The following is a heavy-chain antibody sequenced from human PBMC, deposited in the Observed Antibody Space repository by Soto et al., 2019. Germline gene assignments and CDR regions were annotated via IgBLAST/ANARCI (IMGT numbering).Heavy chain of an antibody. V-gene: IGHV1-69*12. Sequence: QVQLVQSGAEVKKPGSSVKVSCKASGATLDTFINFGVTWVRRAPVQGLEWMGGIIPVFGTAHYAQKFQGRLTISAEESTRTAYMELSSLRSEDTAVYYCARGAFTKILVLMYDALEIWGQGKMVNVSS. CDR1: GATLDTFINFG. D-gene: IGHD3-16*01. CDR3: ARGAFTKILVLMYDALEI. CDR2: IIPVFGTA. J-gene: IGHJ3*02.